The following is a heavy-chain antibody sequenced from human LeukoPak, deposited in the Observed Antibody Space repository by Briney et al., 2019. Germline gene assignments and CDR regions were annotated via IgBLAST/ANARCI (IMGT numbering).Heavy chain of an antibody. CDR3: AKDNTGPYCGGDCYSGSPY. V-gene: IGHV3-23*01. J-gene: IGHJ4*02. D-gene: IGHD2-21*02. CDR2: ISGSGGST. Sequence: GGSLRLSCAASGFPFSTYAMSWVRQAPGKGLEWVSAISGSGGSTYYADSVKGRFTISRDNSKNTLYLQMNSLRAEDTAVYYCAKDNTGPYCGGDCYSGSPYWGQGTLVTVSS. CDR1: GFPFSTYA.